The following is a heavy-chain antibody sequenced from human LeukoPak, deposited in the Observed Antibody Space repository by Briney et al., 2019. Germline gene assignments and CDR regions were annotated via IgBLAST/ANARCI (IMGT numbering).Heavy chain of an antibody. Sequence: PGGSLRLSCAASGFTFSSYEMNWVRQAPGKGLEWVSYISSGSTIYYADSVKGRFTISRDNAKNSLYLQMNSLRAEDTAVYYCARGVYYDILTGYSDDAFDIWGQGTMVTVSS. CDR2: ISSGSTI. J-gene: IGHJ3*02. CDR3: ARGVYYDILTGYSDDAFDI. CDR1: GFTFSSYE. D-gene: IGHD3-9*01. V-gene: IGHV3-48*03.